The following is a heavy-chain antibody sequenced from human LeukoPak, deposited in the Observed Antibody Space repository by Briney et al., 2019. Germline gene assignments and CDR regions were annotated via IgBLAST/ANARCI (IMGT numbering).Heavy chain of an antibody. J-gene: IGHJ4*02. CDR2: IIPILGIA. CDR3: ARDPPVGATPFDY. V-gene: IGHV1-69*04. CDR1: GGTFSSYA. D-gene: IGHD1-26*01. Sequence: SVKVSCKASGGTFSSYAISWVRQAPGQGLEWMGRIIPILGIANYAQKFQGRVTITADKSTSTAYMELSSLRSEDTAVYYCARDPPVGATPFDYWGQGTVVTVSS.